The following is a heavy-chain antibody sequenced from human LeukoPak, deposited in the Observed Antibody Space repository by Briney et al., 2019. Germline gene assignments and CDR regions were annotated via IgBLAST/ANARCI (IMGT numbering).Heavy chain of an antibody. D-gene: IGHD3-10*01. CDR2: ISVSGNT. CDR3: ARRGRNYYGSGSPPGHLGY. Sequence: GGSLRLSCAASGFTLSSYAMSWVRQGPGKGLEWVSAISVSGNTYHADSVKGRFTISRDSSKNTLYLQMNSLRAEDTAVYYCARRGRNYYGSGSPPGHLGYWGQGTLVTVSS. J-gene: IGHJ4*02. V-gene: IGHV3-23*01. CDR1: GFTLSSYA.